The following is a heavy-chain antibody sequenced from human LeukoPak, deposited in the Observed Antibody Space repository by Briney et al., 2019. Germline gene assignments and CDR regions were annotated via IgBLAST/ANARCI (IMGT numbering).Heavy chain of an antibody. J-gene: IGHJ4*02. CDR2: ISSSGSTI. CDR3: AREYSSGWYFRRTFDY. D-gene: IGHD6-19*01. V-gene: IGHV3-11*01. Sequence: GGSLRLSCAASGFTCSDYYMSWIRQAPGKGLEWVSYISSSGSTIYYADSVKGRFTISRDNAKNSLYLQMNSLRAEDTAVYYCAREYSSGWYFRRTFDYWGQGALVTVSS. CDR1: GFTCSDYY.